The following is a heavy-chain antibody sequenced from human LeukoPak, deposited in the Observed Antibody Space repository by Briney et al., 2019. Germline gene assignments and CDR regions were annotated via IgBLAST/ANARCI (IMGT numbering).Heavy chain of an antibody. V-gene: IGHV1-2*02. J-gene: IGHJ4*02. CDR1: GYTFTGYY. D-gene: IGHD6-13*01. CDR2: INPNNGGT. Sequence: ASVKVSCKASGYTFTGYYMHWVRQAPGQGLECMGWINPNNGGTNYAQKFQGRVTMTRDTSISTAYMELSGLRPDDAAVYFCARALTSSSDYWGQGTLVTVSS. CDR3: ARALTSSSDY.